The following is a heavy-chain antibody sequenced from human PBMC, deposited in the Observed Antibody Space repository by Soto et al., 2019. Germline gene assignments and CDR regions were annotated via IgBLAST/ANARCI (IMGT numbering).Heavy chain of an antibody. V-gene: IGHV2-5*02. J-gene: IGHJ3*01. Sequence: QIILKESGPTLVKPTETLTLTCSLSGLSLSTTSVGAGWIRQPPGKALQWLALVFWDDDKRYSPSQKRRLTITKDSSKNQVVLTMTNMDPVDTATYYCVYMSPPPWLSFNFWGQGTRVTVSS. CDR1: GLSLSTTSVG. CDR3: VYMSPPPWLSFNF. CDR2: VFWDDDK. D-gene: IGHD5-12*01.